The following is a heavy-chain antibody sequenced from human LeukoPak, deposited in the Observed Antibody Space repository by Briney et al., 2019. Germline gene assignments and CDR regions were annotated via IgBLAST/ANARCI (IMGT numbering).Heavy chain of an antibody. Sequence: ASVKVSCKASGYTFTSYYMHWVRQAPGQGLEWMGIINPSGGSTTYAQKFQGRVTMTRDTSASTVYMELSSLRSEDTAVYYCARDPYSRGRANYFEYWGQGTLVTVSS. CDR3: ARDPYSRGRANYFEY. D-gene: IGHD3-16*01. V-gene: IGHV1-46*01. CDR1: GYTFTSYY. J-gene: IGHJ4*02. CDR2: INPSGGST.